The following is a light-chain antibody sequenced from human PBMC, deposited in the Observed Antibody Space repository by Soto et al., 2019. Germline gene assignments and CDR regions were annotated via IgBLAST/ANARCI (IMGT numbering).Light chain of an antibody. J-gene: IGKJ1*01. Sequence: VMPQAPATLSVSPVGRANLSCRASQTINNNVAWYQMKDGQVPRLVIYGASTRATGNPARFSGSGSGTEFTLTISSLQSEEFAVYDCQQYNNWPLTFGQGTKVDIK. CDR3: QQYNNWPLT. CDR1: QTINNN. V-gene: IGKV3-15*01. CDR2: GAS.